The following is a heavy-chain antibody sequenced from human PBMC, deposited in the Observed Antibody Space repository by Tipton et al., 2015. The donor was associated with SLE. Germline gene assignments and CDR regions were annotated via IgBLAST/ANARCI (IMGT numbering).Heavy chain of an antibody. J-gene: IGHJ3*02. CDR3: AGLRDEPYAFDI. V-gene: IGHV4-61*01. D-gene: IGHD1-14*01. CDR1: GGSINSSSYY. CDR2: IYFTGST. Sequence: TLSLTCTVSGGSINSSSYYWSWIRQPPGKGLEWIGYIYFTGSTNYNPSLKSRVTISVDMSKNQFSLKLTSVTAADTAVYYCAGLRDEPYAFDIWGQGTMVTVSS.